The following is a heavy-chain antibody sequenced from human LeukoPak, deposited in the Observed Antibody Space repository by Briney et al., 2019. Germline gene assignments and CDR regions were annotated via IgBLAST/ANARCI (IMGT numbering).Heavy chain of an antibody. CDR1: GGSISSGGYS. CDR2: IYHSGST. V-gene: IGHV4-30-2*01. Sequence: PSETLSLTCAVSGGSISSGGYSWSWIRQPPGKGLEWIGYIYHSGSTYYNPSLKSRVTISVDRSKNQCSLKLSSVTAADTAVYYCARAPREYYFDYWGQGTLVTVSS. J-gene: IGHJ4*02. CDR3: ARAPREYYFDY.